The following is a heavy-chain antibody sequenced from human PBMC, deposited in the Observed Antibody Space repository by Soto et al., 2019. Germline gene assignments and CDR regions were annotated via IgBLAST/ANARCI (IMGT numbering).Heavy chain of an antibody. J-gene: IGHJ5*02. V-gene: IGHV4-61*01. CDR3: ARGVVVDFDP. D-gene: IGHD2-21*01. CDR2: IYYSGHT. CDR1: GDSVTSGTYF. Sequence: QVQLQESGPGLVKPSETLSLTCTVSGDSVTSGTYFWTGIRQPPGKGLEWIGYIYYSGHTKYNPSPESRVTLSLHTFKNPFSLQLNSVTAADTAVYYCARGVVVDFDPWGQGTRVTVSS.